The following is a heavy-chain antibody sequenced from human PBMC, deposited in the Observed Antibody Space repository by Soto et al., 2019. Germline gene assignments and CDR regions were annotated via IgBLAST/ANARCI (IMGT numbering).Heavy chain of an antibody. D-gene: IGHD3-22*01. V-gene: IGHV4-34*12. CDR2: IIHSGST. CDR1: GGSFTGYY. J-gene: IGHJ6*02. Sequence: PSETLSLTCAVYGGSFTGYYWSWIRQSPGLGLEWIGEIIHSGSTHYNPSPMSRVTMSVDTSKKQISLKLTSVTAADTAVYYCARRFSHSGFHYNYYGMDVWGRGTSVTVS. CDR3: ARRFSHSGFHYNYYGMDV.